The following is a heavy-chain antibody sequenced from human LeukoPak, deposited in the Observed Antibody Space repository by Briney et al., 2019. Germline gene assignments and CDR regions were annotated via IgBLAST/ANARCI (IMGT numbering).Heavy chain of an antibody. J-gene: IGHJ6*03. CDR2: IITSSSYM. D-gene: IGHD3-10*01. CDR3: QMNSLRAEDTALYYCAKGPYYYYYMDV. Sequence: GGSLRLSCAASGFTFSAYNVNWFRQAPGKGLEWFSSIITSSSYMSYPNSLKGRFTISRDNAKNSLLGRFTISTDNAKNSLYQQMNSLRAEDTALYYCAKGPYYYYYMDVWGKGTTVTVSS. CDR1: GFTFSAYN. V-gene: IGHV3-21*01.